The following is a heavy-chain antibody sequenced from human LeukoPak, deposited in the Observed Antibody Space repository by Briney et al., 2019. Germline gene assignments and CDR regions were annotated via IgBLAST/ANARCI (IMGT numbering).Heavy chain of an antibody. Sequence: PSETLSLTCAVSVGSISSSIWWSWVRQPPGKGLEWIGEIYHSGSTNYNPSLKSRVTISVDKSKKQFSLKLSSVTAADTAVYYCARVTRSGSYYVDHWGQGTMVTVSS. CDR2: IYHSGST. D-gene: IGHD3-10*01. CDR1: VGSISSSIW. J-gene: IGHJ4*02. CDR3: ARVTRSGSYYVDH. V-gene: IGHV4-4*02.